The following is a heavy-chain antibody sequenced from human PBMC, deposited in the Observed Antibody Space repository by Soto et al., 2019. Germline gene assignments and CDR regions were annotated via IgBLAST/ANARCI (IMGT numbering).Heavy chain of an antibody. D-gene: IGHD3-3*01. Sequence: SVKVSCKASGGTFSSYAISWVRQAPGQGLEWMGGIIPIFGTANYAQKFQGRVTITADTSTSTAYMELRSLRSDDTAVYYCARYKQLRFLEWLGTYGMDVWGQGTTVTVSS. CDR2: IIPIFGTA. V-gene: IGHV1-69*06. CDR1: GGTFSSYA. J-gene: IGHJ6*02. CDR3: ARYKQLRFLEWLGTYGMDV.